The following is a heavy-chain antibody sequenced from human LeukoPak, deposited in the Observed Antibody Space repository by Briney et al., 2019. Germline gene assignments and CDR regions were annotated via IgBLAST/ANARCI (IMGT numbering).Heavy chain of an antibody. V-gene: IGHV1-46*01. J-gene: IGHJ6*03. Sequence: ASVKVSCKASGYTFTSYYMHWVRQAPGQGLEWMGIINPSGGSTSYAQKFQGRVTMTRDMSTSTVYMELSSLRSEDTAVYYCASTNTRASAYYYYYMDVWGKGTTVTVSS. CDR1: GYTFTSYY. CDR2: INPSGGST. CDR3: ASTNTRASAYYYYYMDV.